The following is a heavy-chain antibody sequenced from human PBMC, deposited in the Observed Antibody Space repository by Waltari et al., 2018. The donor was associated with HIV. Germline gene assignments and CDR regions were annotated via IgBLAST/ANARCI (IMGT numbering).Heavy chain of an antibody. CDR1: GGSISSSSYY. Sequence: QLQLQESGPGLVKPSETLSLTCTVSGGSISSSSYYWGWIRQPPGKGLEWIGSIYYSGGTYYNPSLKRRVTISVDTSKNQFSLKLSSVTAADTAVYYCANYGDYDLYYYYGMDVWGQGTTVTVSS. CDR3: ANYGDYDLYYYYGMDV. CDR2: IYYSGGT. D-gene: IGHD4-17*01. J-gene: IGHJ6*02. V-gene: IGHV4-39*01.